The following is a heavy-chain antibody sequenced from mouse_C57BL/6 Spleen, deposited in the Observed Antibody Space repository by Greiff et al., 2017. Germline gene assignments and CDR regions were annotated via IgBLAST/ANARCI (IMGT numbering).Heavy chain of an antibody. CDR1: GYTFTSYW. D-gene: IGHD2-4*01. J-gene: IGHJ4*01. CDR2: IYPGSGST. CDR3: ARDDYDGENYARDY. V-gene: IGHV1-55*01. Sequence: VQLQQPGAELVKPGASVKMSCKASGYTFTSYWITWVTQRPGQGLEWIGDIYPGSGSTNYNEKFKSKATLTVDTSSSTAYMQLSSLTSEDSAVYYCARDDYDGENYARDYWGQGTSVTVSS.